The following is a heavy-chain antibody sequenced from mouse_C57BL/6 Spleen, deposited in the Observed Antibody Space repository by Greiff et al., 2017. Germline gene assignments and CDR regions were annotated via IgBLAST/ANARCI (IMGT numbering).Heavy chain of an antibody. V-gene: IGHV5-6*01. CDR1: GFNFSSYG. CDR3: ARHYYGSSFYYAMDY. J-gene: IGHJ4*01. Sequence: EVNLVESGGDLVKPGGSLKLSCAASGFNFSSYGMSWVRQTPDNRLEWVATISSGGSSTYYPDSVKGRFTISRDNAKNTLYLQMSSLKSEDTAMYYCARHYYGSSFYYAMDYWGQGTSVTVSS. CDR2: ISSGGSST. D-gene: IGHD1-1*01.